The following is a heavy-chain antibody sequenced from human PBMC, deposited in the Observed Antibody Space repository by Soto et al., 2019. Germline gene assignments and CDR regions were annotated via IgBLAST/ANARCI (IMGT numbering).Heavy chain of an antibody. CDR2: TYYRSKWYN. J-gene: IGHJ4*02. V-gene: IGHV6-1*01. Sequence: QTLSLTCAISGDSVSSNSAAWNWIRQSPSRGLEWLGRTYYRSKWYNDYAVSVKSRITINPDTSKNQFSLQLNSVTPEDTAVYYCARDRGYSYGPVFPYYFDYWGQGTLVTVSS. CDR1: GDSVSSNSAA. CDR3: ARDRGYSYGPVFPYYFDY. D-gene: IGHD5-18*01.